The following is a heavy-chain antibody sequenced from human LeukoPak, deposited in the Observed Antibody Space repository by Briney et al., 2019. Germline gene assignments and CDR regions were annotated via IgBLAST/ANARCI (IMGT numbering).Heavy chain of an antibody. D-gene: IGHD4-11*01. CDR3: GKDLNYGLDY. Sequence: GGSLRLSCAASGFTFSSYSMNWVRQAPGKGLEWVAVISYDGSNKYYADSVKGRFTISRDNSKNTLYLQMNSLRAEDTAVYYCGKDLNYGLDYWGQGTLVTVSS. CDR2: ISYDGSNK. CDR1: GFTFSSYS. J-gene: IGHJ4*02. V-gene: IGHV3-30*18.